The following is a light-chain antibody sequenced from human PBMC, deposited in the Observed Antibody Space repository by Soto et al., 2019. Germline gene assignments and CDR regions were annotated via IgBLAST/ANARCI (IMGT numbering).Light chain of an antibody. V-gene: IGKV3-11*01. CDR3: QQRSNHGT. CDR1: QSVSSY. Sequence: EIVLTQSPATLSLSPGERATLSCRASQSVSSYLAWYQQKPGQAPRLLIYDASNRATGIPARFSGSGSGTDFTLTISSLEPEDFAVYYCQQRSNHGTFGQGTRWISN. CDR2: DAS. J-gene: IGKJ1*01.